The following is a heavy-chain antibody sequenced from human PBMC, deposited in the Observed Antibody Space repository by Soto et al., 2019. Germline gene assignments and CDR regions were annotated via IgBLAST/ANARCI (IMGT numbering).Heavy chain of an antibody. CDR1: GFNFSNHW. J-gene: IGHJ5*02. Sequence: GGSLRLSCAASGFNFSNHWMHWVRQRPAEGLVWVSRITSDGKSKAYAESVKGRFAISRDNAKDTLYLQMNGLTAEDTAVYYCARESGDWPLNWFDPWGQGTLVTVSS. V-gene: IGHV3-74*01. CDR2: ITSDGKSK. D-gene: IGHD2-21*02. CDR3: ARESGDWPLNWFDP.